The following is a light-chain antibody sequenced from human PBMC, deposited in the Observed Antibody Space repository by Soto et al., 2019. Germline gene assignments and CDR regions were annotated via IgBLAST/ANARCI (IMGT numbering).Light chain of an antibody. Sequence: GASSDVGGYNYVSWYQQHPGKAPKLMIYEVSNRPSGVSNRFSGSKSGNTASLTISGLQAEDEADYYCSSYTSSSTHYDFGTGTKVTVL. J-gene: IGLJ1*01. CDR2: EVS. CDR3: SSYTSSSTHYD. V-gene: IGLV2-14*01. CDR1: SSDVGGYNY.